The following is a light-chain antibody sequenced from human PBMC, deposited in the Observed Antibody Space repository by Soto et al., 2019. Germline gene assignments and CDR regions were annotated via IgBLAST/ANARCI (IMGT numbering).Light chain of an antibody. J-gene: IGKJ1*01. CDR2: AAS. V-gene: IGKV3-15*01. CDR3: QQHNDWPT. Sequence: EIVLTQSPGTLSLSPGERATLSCRASQSVSSYYLAWYQQKPGQAPRLLIYAASTRATGIPARFSGSGSGTEFTLTISSLQSEDFALYYCQQHNDWPTFGQGTKVDI. CDR1: QSVSSY.